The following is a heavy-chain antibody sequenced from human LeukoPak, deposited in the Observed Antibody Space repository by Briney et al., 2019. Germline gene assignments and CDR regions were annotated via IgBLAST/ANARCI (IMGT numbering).Heavy chain of an antibody. D-gene: IGHD5-18*01. V-gene: IGHV3-23*01. CDR1: GFTFSSYA. J-gene: IGHJ4*02. Sequence: PGGSLRLSCAASGFTFSSYAMSWVRQAPGKGLEWVSAISGSDTGTYYADSVKGRFTISRDNSKNTLYLQMNSLRAEDTAVYYCARGPWIEIWSKKYFDYWGQGTLVTVSS. CDR3: ARGPWIEIWSKKYFDY. CDR2: ISGSDTGT.